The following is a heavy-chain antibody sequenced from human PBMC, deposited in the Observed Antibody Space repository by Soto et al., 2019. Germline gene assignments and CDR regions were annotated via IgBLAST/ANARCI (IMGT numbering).Heavy chain of an antibody. D-gene: IGHD6-19*01. CDR2: INQSGST. Sequence: SETLSLTCAVYGGSFSGYYCTWIRQPPGKGLEWIGEINQSGSTNYNPSLKSRVTISVDMSKNQFSLKMSSVTAADTAVYYCARELSSGRPNGSDPWAREPWSPSPQ. CDR3: ARELSSGRPNGSDP. CDR1: GGSFSGYY. J-gene: IGHJ5*02. V-gene: IGHV4-34*01.